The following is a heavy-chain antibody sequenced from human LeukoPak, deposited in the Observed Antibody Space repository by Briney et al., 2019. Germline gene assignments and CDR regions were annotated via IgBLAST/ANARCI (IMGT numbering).Heavy chain of an antibody. CDR2: IYYSGNT. Sequence: SETLSLTCTVSGGSIRSYYWNWIRQPPGKGLEWIGYIYYSGNTNYNPSLKSRVTISLDTSKKQFSLNLNSVTAADTAVYFCARGRTSTTRYTFDPWGQGTPVTVSS. J-gene: IGHJ5*02. D-gene: IGHD2/OR15-2a*01. V-gene: IGHV4-59*12. CDR1: GGSIRSYY. CDR3: ARGRTSTTRYTFDP.